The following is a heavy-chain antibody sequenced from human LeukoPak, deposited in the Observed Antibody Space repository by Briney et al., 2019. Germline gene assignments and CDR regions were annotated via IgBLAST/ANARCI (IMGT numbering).Heavy chain of an antibody. Sequence: SETLSLTCAVYGESFSGYYWSWIRQPPGKGLEWIGEINHSGSTNYNPSLKSRVTISVDTSKNQFSLKLSSVTAADTAVYYCARGRPYYYDSSGYPTDYWGQGTLVTVSS. V-gene: IGHV4-34*01. J-gene: IGHJ4*02. D-gene: IGHD3-22*01. CDR2: INHSGST. CDR3: ARGRPYYYDSSGYPTDY. CDR1: GESFSGYY.